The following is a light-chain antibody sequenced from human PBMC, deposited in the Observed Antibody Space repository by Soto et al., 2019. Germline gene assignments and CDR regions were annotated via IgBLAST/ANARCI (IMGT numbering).Light chain of an antibody. J-gene: IGLJ2*01. V-gene: IGLV2-14*01. CDR3: SSYTTSTSFIL. Sequence: QSALTQPASVSGSPGQSITISCTGTSSDIGNYDFVSWYQQVPGTAPKAMIYEVSSRPSGVSNRFSGSKSGNTASLTISGLHAEYEAYYYCSSYTTSTSFILFGGGTQLTVL. CDR2: EVS. CDR1: SSDIGNYDF.